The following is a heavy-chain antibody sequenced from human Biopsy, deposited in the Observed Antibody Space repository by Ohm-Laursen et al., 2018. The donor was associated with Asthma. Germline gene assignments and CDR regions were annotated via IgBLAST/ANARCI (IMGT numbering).Heavy chain of an antibody. CDR3: ASDFPKDYVRYNFQF. CDR1: GYSLTDLS. D-gene: IGHD4-17*01. CDR2: HDLVEGGT. V-gene: IGHV1-24*01. J-gene: IGHJ4*02. Sequence: SVKVSCKISGYSLTDLSMHWVRQAPGQGLEWMGGHDLVEGGTVNARRFQGRVTMTEDTSTDTAYMELSSLSSDDTAVYYCASDFPKDYVRYNFQFWGQGTLVTVSS.